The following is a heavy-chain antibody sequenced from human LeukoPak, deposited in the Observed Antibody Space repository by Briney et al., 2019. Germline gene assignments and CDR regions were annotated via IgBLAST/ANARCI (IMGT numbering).Heavy chain of an antibody. J-gene: IGHJ3*02. CDR1: GGSFSGYY. D-gene: IGHD3-9*01. CDR3: ASAYDILTGYYYAFDI. Sequence: SETLSLTCAVYGGSFSGYYWSWIRQPPGKGLEWIGEINHSGSTNYNPSLKSRVTISVDTSKNQFSLKLSSVTAADTAVYYCASAYDILTGYYYAFDIWGQGTMVTVSS. CDR2: INHSGST. V-gene: IGHV4-34*01.